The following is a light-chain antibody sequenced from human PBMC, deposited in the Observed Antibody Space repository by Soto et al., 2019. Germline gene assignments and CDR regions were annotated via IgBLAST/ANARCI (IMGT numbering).Light chain of an antibody. CDR3: SPKRGSTGV. Sequence: QPARTNPASVTWVARQAITIFCTGTSNDVGGYDYVSWHQQHPGKAPKLMIYDVSKRPSGVSNRFSGSKSGNTASLTISGLQAEDEDDYYCSPKRGSTGVFGTGTKVTVL. V-gene: IGLV2-14*01. CDR1: SNDVGGYDY. CDR2: DVS. J-gene: IGLJ1*01.